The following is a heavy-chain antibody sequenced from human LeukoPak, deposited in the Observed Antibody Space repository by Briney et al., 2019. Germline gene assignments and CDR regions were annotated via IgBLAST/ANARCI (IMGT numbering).Heavy chain of an antibody. V-gene: IGHV3-74*01. Sequence: GGSLRLSCAASGFTFSTHWMYWVRQAPGKEFVWVSRISGDGSLTSYADSVRGRFTISRDNAKETLYPQMTSLRVEDTAVYSCASLLTPYHGSGGGGMDVWGQGTTVTVSS. CDR1: GFTFSTHW. J-gene: IGHJ6*02. CDR3: ASLLTPYHGSGGGGMDV. D-gene: IGHD3-10*01. CDR2: ISGDGSLT.